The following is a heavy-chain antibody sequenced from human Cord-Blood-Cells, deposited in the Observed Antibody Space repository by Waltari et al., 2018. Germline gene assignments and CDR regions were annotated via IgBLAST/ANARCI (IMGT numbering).Heavy chain of an antibody. J-gene: IGHJ6*02. Sequence: QVQLVQSGAEVKKPGASVKVSCKASGYSFTGYYMHGVRQAPGQGLEWMGWINPNSGGTNYAQKFQGRVTMTRDTSISTAYMELSRLRSDDTAVYYCARDTERHYYYGMDVWGQGTTVTVSS. CDR2: INPNSGGT. CDR3: ARDTERHYYYGMDV. D-gene: IGHD2-8*02. V-gene: IGHV1-2*02. CDR1: GYSFTGYY.